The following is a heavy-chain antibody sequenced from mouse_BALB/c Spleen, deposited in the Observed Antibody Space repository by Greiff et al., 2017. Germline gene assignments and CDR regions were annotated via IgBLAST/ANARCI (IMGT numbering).Heavy chain of an antibody. CDR1: GFNIKDYY. Sequence: VHVKQSGAELVRPGALVKLSCKASGFNIKDYYMHWVKQRPEQGLEWIGWIDPENGNTIYDPKFQGKASITADTSSNTAYLQLSSLTSEDTAVYYCASITTAPLAYWGQGTLVTVSA. J-gene: IGHJ3*01. CDR2: IDPENGNT. D-gene: IGHD1-2*01. V-gene: IGHV14-1*02. CDR3: ASITTAPLAY.